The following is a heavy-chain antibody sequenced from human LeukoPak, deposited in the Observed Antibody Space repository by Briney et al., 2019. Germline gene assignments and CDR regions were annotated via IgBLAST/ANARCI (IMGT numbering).Heavy chain of an antibody. Sequence: GGSLRLSCAASGFTFSSYGMHWVRQAPGKGLEWVAFIRYDGSNKYYADSVKGRFTISRDNSKNTLYLQMNSLRAEDTAVYYCAKEQWLVRGIDYWGQGTLVAVSS. CDR1: GFTFSSYG. CDR2: IRYDGSNK. CDR3: AKEQWLVRGIDY. V-gene: IGHV3-30*02. J-gene: IGHJ4*02. D-gene: IGHD6-19*01.